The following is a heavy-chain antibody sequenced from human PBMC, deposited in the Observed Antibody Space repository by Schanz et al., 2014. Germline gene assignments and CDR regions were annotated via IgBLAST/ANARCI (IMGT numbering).Heavy chain of an antibody. CDR1: GYTFTSYG. CDR2: ISAYNGHT. D-gene: IGHD3-10*01. J-gene: IGHJ6*02. CDR3: VRDAGWAFGDYHGMDV. V-gene: IGHV1-18*01. Sequence: QGQLVQSGAEVKKPGASVKVSCKASGYTFTSYGITWVRQAPGQGLEWMGWISAYNGHTTYAQKFQGRVTMTTDTSTSTAYMELRNVRYDDTAVYYCVRDAGWAFGDYHGMDVWGQGTSXTVSS.